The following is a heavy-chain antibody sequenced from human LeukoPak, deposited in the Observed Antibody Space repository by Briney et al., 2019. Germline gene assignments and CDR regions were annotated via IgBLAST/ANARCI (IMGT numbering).Heavy chain of an antibody. CDR1: GFTFSSYW. V-gene: IGHV3-48*01. D-gene: IGHD6-19*01. J-gene: IGHJ4*02. CDR3: AKDKMSGWRLSPGFDY. Sequence: PGGSLRLSCAASGFTFSSYWMHWVRQAPGKGLEWVSYISSSSSTIYYADSVKGRFTISRDNAKNSLYLQMNSLRAEDTALYYCAKDKMSGWRLSPGFDYWGQGTLVTVSS. CDR2: ISSSSSTI.